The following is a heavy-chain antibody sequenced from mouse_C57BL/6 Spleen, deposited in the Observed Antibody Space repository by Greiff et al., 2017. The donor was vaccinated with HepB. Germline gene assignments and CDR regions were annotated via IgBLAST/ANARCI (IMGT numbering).Heavy chain of an antibody. CDR3: AGSNWDYAMDY. CDR2: IYPRSGNT. V-gene: IGHV1-81*01. CDR1: GYTFTSYG. Sequence: VQLQESGAELARPGASVKLSCKASGYTFTSYGISWVKQRTGQGLEWIGEIYPRSGNTYYNEKFKGKATLTADKSSSTAYMELRSLTSEDSAVYFCAGSNWDYAMDYWGQGTSVTVSS. J-gene: IGHJ4*01. D-gene: IGHD4-1*01.